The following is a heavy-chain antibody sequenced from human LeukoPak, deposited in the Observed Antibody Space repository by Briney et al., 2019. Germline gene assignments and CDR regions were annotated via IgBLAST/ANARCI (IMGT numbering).Heavy chain of an antibody. V-gene: IGHV1-18*01. CDR3: ARIYSGYGVAYYYYMDV. CDR2: ISAYNGNT. D-gene: IGHD5-12*01. Sequence: ASVKVSCKASGYTFTSYGISWVRQAPGQGLEWMGWISAYNGNTDYAQKLQGRVTMTTDTSTSTAYMELRSLRSDDTALYYCARIYSGYGVAYYYYMDVWGKGTTVTVSS. J-gene: IGHJ6*03. CDR1: GYTFTSYG.